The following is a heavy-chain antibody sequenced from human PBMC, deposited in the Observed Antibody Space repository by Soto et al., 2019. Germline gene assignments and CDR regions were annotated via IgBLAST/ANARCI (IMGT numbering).Heavy chain of an antibody. Sequence: GSLRLFCAASGFTVSSYAMSWVRQDPGKGLEWVSAISGSGGSTYYADSVKGRFTISRDNSKNTLYLQMNSLRAEDTAVYYCAKDLFFGATRYFDYWGQGTLVTVSS. CDR3: AKDLFFGATRYFDY. V-gene: IGHV3-23*01. CDR1: GFTVSSYA. CDR2: ISGSGGST. J-gene: IGHJ4*02. D-gene: IGHD3-10*01.